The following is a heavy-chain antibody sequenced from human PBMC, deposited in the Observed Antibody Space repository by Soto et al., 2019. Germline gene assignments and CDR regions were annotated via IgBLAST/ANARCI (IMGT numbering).Heavy chain of an antibody. D-gene: IGHD6-13*01. J-gene: IGHJ4*02. V-gene: IGHV3-7*01. CDR2: IKPNGSEK. Sequence: SGGSLRLSCAASGFIFSDYWMSWVRQAPGKGLERVANIKPNGSEKYYVDSVKGRFTISRDNAEDLLYVQMNSLSADDTAVYYCARGKSSRYFDYWGQGALVTVSS. CDR1: GFIFSDYW. CDR3: ARGKSSRYFDY.